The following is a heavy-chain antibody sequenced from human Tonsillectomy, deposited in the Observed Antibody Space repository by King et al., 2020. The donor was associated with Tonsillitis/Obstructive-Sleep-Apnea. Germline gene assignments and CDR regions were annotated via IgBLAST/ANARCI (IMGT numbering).Heavy chain of an antibody. CDR3: ARGPTVAAFDI. V-gene: IGHV4-59*01. CDR1: GGSISSYY. Sequence: QLQESGPGLVKPSETLSLTCTVSGGSISSYYWSWIRQPPGKGLEWIGYIYYSGSTNYNPSLKSRVTISVDTSKNQFSLKLSSVTAADTAVYYCARGPTVAAFDIWGQGTMVTVSS. CDR2: IYYSGST. J-gene: IGHJ3*02. D-gene: IGHD4-17*01.